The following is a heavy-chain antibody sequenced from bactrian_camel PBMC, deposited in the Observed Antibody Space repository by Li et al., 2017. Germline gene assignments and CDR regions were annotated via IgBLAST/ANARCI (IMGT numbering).Heavy chain of an antibody. CDR1: GNINSLNC. J-gene: IGHJ6*01. CDR3: AANPFWTYGAVCSYTRPADFGY. Sequence: HVQLVESGGGSVQAGGSLRLSCRTSGNINSLNCMGWFRKAPGKEREGVAALYIGGGSTYYADSVKGRFTISHDDAKNMLYLDMNSLKPEDTAMYYCAANPFWTYGAVCSYTRPADFGYWGQGTQVTVS. CDR2: LYIGGGST. D-gene: IGHD2*01. V-gene: IGHV3S54*01.